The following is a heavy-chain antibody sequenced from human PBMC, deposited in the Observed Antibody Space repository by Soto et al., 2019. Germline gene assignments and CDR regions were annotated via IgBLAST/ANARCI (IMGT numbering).Heavy chain of an antibody. V-gene: IGHV4-59*05. CDR1: GGSISSYY. CDR3: ARTRKDITMIVVANDY. D-gene: IGHD3-22*01. J-gene: IGHJ4*02. Sequence: SETLSLTCTVSGGSISSYYWSWIRQPAGKGLEWIGSIYYSGSTYYNPSLKSRVTISVDTSKNQFSLKLSSVTAADTAVYYCARTRKDITMIVVANDYWGQGTLVTVSS. CDR2: IYYSGST.